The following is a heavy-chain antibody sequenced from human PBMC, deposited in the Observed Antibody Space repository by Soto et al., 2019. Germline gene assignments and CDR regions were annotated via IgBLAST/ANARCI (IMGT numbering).Heavy chain of an antibody. V-gene: IGHV3-49*04. CDR2: IRSKAYGGTT. Sequence: PGGSLRLSCTASGFTFGDYAMSWVRQAPGKGLEWVGFIRSKAYGGTTEYAASVKGRFTISRDDSKSIAYLQMNSLKTEDTAVYYCTRGFYDYVWGSYRYFGMDVWGQGTTVTVYS. CDR3: TRGFYDYVWGSYRYFGMDV. CDR1: GFTFGDYA. J-gene: IGHJ6*02. D-gene: IGHD3-16*02.